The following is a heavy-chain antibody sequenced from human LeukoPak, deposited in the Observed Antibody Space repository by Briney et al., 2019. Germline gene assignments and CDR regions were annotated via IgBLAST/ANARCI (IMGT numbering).Heavy chain of an antibody. V-gene: IGHV4-31*03. J-gene: IGHJ4*02. CDR1: GDSISSGGYY. D-gene: IGHD1-26*01. CDR3: ARVQVGFFDY. CDR2: IYYSGST. Sequence: SETLSLTCTVSGDSISSGGYYWSWIRQQPGKGLEWIGYIYYSGSTYYNPSLKSRVTISVDTSKNQFSLRLTSVTAADTAVYYCARVQVGFFDYWGQGTLVTVSS.